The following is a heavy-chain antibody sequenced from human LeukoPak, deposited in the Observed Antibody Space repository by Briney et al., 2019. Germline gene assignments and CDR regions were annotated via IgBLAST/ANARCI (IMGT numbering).Heavy chain of an antibody. Sequence: PSETLSLTCTVSGGSISSGSYYWSWIRQPAGKGLEWIGRIYTSGSTNYNPSLKSRVTISVDTSKNQFSLKLSSVTAADTAVYYCARVTTGGYCNCWGQGTLVTVSS. D-gene: IGHD2-21*01. CDR1: GGSISSGSYY. V-gene: IGHV4-61*02. J-gene: IGHJ4*02. CDR2: IYTSGST. CDR3: ARVTTGGYCNC.